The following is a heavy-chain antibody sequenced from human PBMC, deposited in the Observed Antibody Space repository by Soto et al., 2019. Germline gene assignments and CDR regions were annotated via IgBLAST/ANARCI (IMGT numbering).Heavy chain of an antibody. D-gene: IGHD3-3*01. CDR3: GRLEHFGVVMGE. CDR1: RFTFSTYW. CDR2: ISRDGIGT. Sequence: PGGSLRLSCAASRFTFSTYWMHWVRQAPGEGLVWVSRISRDGIGTTYAESVKGLFTISRDNTKNTLSLQINSLRVEDTAVYYCGRLEHFGVVMGEWGEGTLVTVSS. J-gene: IGHJ4*02. V-gene: IGHV3-74*03.